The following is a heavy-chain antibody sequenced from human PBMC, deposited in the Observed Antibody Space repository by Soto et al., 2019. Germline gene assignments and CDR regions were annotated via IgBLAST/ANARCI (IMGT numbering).Heavy chain of an antibody. J-gene: IGHJ3*02. Sequence: QVQLQESGPGLVKPSETLSLTCTVSGGSISSYYWSWIRQPPGKGLEWIGYIYYSGSTNYNPSLKSRVTISVDTSKNQFSLKLSSVTAAETAVYYCARYKGRLAFDIWCQGTMVTVSS. D-gene: IGHD6-25*01. V-gene: IGHV4-59*01. CDR1: GGSISSYY. CDR2: IYYSGST. CDR3: ARYKGRLAFDI.